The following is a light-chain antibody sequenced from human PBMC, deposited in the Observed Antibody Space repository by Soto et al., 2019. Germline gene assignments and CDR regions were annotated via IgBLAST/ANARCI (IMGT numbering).Light chain of an antibody. V-gene: IGKV1-39*01. CDR1: QSIRTY. Sequence: DIQMTQSVSSMSASVGDRVTITCRSSQSIRTYLNWYQQKLGKGPKLLIYAASSRQGGVPSKFSSSGSGTEFTLTIDSLQPEDFATYYCQQSYIIPWTFGQGTKVEVK. CDR2: AAS. CDR3: QQSYIIPWT. J-gene: IGKJ1*01.